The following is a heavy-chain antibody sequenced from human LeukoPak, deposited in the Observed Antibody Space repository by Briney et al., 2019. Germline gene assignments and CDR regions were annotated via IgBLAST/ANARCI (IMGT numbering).Heavy chain of an antibody. V-gene: IGHV3-30-3*01. CDR3: VLAEY. CDR2: ISYDGSNK. Sequence: GGSLRLSCAASGFTFSSYAMHWVRQAPGKGLEWVAVISYDGSNKYYADSVKGRFTISRDNSKNMLYLQMNSLRAEDTAIYYCVLAEYWGQGTLVTVSS. J-gene: IGHJ4*02. D-gene: IGHD3-3*02. CDR1: GFTFSSYA.